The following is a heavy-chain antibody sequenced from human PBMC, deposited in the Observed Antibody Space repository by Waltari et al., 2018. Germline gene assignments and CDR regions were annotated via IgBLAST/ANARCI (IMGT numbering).Heavy chain of an antibody. V-gene: IGHV4-34*01. Sequence: QVQLQQWGAGLLKPSETLSLTCAVYGGSFSGYYWSWICQPPGKGLEWIGEINHSGSTNYNPSLKSRVTISVDTSKNQFSLKLSSVTAADTAVYYCASHCSGGSCYPYYFDYWGQGTLVTVSS. D-gene: IGHD2-15*01. CDR2: INHSGST. J-gene: IGHJ4*02. CDR1: GGSFSGYY. CDR3: ASHCSGGSCYPYYFDY.